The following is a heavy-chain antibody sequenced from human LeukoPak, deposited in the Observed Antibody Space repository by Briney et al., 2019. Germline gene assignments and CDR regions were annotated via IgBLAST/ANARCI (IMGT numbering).Heavy chain of an antibody. CDR1: GYSISSGYY. V-gene: IGHV4-38-2*02. Sequence: KPSETLSLTCTVSGYSISSGYYWGWIRQPPGKGLEWIGSIYHSGSTYYNPSLKSRVTISVDRSKNQFSLKLSSVTAADTAVYYCATYSIAARPGGTRKGYWGQGTLVTVSS. CDR2: IYHSGST. CDR3: ATYSIAARPGGTRKGY. J-gene: IGHJ4*02. D-gene: IGHD6-6*01.